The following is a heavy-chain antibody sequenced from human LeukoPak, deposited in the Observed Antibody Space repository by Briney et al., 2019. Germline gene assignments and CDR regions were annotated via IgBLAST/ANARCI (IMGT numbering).Heavy chain of an antibody. CDR1: GGSFSGYY. V-gene: IGHV3-23*01. D-gene: IGHD3-16*01. CDR3: AKTRQGGYYFDY. Sequence: PSETLSLTCAVYGGSFSGYYWSWIRRPPGKGLEWVSAISGSGGSTYYADSVKGRFTISRDNSKNTLYLQMNSLRAEDTAVYYCAKTRQGGYYFDYWGQGTLVTVSS. J-gene: IGHJ4*02. CDR2: ISGSGGST.